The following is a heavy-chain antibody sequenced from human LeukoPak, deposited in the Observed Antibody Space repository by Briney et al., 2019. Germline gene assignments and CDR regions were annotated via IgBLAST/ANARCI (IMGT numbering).Heavy chain of an antibody. V-gene: IGHV4-4*09. Sequence: SQTLSLTCTISLDSLSDYFWSWIRHSPGKGLEWIGYIYSSGSTNYNPSLNSRVTISVDTSKQHFSLKMSSVTAADTAVYYCDTPLIAFGGLMTFYFDSWGQGTLVTVSS. J-gene: IGHJ4*02. CDR3: DTPLIAFGGLMTFYFDS. CDR2: IYSSGST. CDR1: LDSLSDYF. D-gene: IGHD3-16*01.